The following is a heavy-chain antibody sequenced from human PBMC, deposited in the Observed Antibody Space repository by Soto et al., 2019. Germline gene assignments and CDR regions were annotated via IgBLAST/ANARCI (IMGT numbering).Heavy chain of an antibody. CDR3: ARDRSYYDFWSGYYKGVSFYYYGMDV. Sequence: QVQLVESGGGVVQPGRSLRLSCAASGFTFSSYGMHWVRQAPGKGLEWVAVIWYDGGNKYYADSVKGRFTISRDNSKNTLYLQMNSLRAEDTAVYYCARDRSYYDFWSGYYKGVSFYYYGMDVWGQGTTVTVSS. CDR1: GFTFSSYG. V-gene: IGHV3-33*01. CDR2: IWYDGGNK. J-gene: IGHJ6*02. D-gene: IGHD3-3*01.